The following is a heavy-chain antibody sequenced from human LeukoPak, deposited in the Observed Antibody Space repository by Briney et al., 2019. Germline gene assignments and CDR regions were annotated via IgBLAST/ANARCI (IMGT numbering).Heavy chain of an antibody. CDR1: GYTFTGYY. D-gene: IGHD4-17*01. J-gene: IGHJ4*02. V-gene: IGHV1-2*02. CDR3: ARGYGDYGFDY. CDR2: INPNSGVT. Sequence: ASVKVSCKASGYTFTGYYMHWVRQAPGQGLEWMGWINPNSGVTNYAQKFQGRVTMTRDTSISTAYMELSRLRSGDTAVYYCARGYGDYGFDYWGQGTLVTVSS.